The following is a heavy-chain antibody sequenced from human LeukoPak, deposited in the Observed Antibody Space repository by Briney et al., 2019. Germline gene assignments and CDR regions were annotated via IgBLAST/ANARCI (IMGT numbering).Heavy chain of an antibody. V-gene: IGHV1-69*05. Sequence: ASVKVSCKASGGTFSSYAISWVRQAPGQGLEWMGGIIPIFGTANYPQKFQGRVTITTDESTSTAYMELSSLRSEDTAVYYCARDSTTAAGATNWFDPWGQGTLVTVSS. CDR1: GGTFSSYA. CDR3: ARDSTTAAGATNWFDP. CDR2: IIPIFGTA. J-gene: IGHJ5*02. D-gene: IGHD6-13*01.